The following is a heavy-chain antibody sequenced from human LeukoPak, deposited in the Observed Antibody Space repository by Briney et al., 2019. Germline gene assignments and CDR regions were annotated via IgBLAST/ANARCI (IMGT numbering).Heavy chain of an antibody. CDR1: GFTFTTYW. CDR2: INQVGSSK. Sequence: GGSLRLSCAASGFTFTTYWMGWVRQAPGKGPEWVANINQVGSSKYFVDSVKGRFIISRDNAKNSLYLQVNSLRDEDTAVYYCANLGPPGRDHYLESWGQGTLVTVSS. CDR3: ANLGPPGRDHYLES. D-gene: IGHD5-24*01. J-gene: IGHJ4*02. V-gene: IGHV3-7*01.